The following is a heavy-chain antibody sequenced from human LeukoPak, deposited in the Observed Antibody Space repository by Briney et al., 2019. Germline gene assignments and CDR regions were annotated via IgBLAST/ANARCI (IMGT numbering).Heavy chain of an antibody. V-gene: IGHV3-30*18. D-gene: IGHD5-24*01. CDR1: GFSISTFW. CDR3: AKTLDGFWPQFDF. CDR2: ISHGGGKE. Sequence: GGSLRLSCVASGFSISTFWMTWVRQTPGKGLEWVALISHGGGKEHYAESVKGRFTISRDNSRNTVYLQMSSLRSDDTAIYYCAKTLDGFWPQFDFWGQGTLLTVSS. J-gene: IGHJ4*02.